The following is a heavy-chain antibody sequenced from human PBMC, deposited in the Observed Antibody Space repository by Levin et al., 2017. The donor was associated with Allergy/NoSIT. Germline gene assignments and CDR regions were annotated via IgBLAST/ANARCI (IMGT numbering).Heavy chain of an antibody. CDR2: IYWDDDK. Sequence: SGPTLVKPTQTLTLTCTFSGFSLTTAGVAVGWIRQPPGKALEWLALIYWDDDKRYSPSLKNRLTITKDTSKNQVVLTLTNMDPVDTATYYCARARYCGLEGNWFDPWGQGTLVTVSS. V-gene: IGHV2-5*02. CDR3: ARARYCGLEGNWFDP. J-gene: IGHJ5*02. D-gene: IGHD2-21*01. CDR1: GFSLTTAGVA.